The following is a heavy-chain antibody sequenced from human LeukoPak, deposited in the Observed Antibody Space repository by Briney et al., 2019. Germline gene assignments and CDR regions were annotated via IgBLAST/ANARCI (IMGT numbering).Heavy chain of an antibody. D-gene: IGHD2-2*01. J-gene: IGHJ4*02. CDR3: ARVGYCSSTSCSEFDY. Sequence: GGSLRLSCAASGFTFSSYWMSWVRQAPGKGLEWVANIKQDGSKKYYVDSVKGRFTISRDNAKNSLYLQMNSLRAEDTAVYYCARVGYCSSTSCSEFDYWGQGTLVTVSS. V-gene: IGHV3-7*01. CDR2: IKQDGSKK. CDR1: GFTFSSYW.